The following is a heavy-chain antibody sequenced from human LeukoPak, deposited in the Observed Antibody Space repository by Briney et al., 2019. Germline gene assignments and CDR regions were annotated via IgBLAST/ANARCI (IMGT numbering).Heavy chain of an antibody. CDR3: AKGGDPAFFDY. Sequence: GGSLRLSCAASGFTFSTYWMHWVRQAPGKGLLWVPRINDDGSSTTYADFVKGRFTISRDNAKNRLYLEMNSLRAEDTAVYYCAKGGDPAFFDYWGQGTLVTVSS. V-gene: IGHV3-74*01. D-gene: IGHD3-16*01. J-gene: IGHJ4*02. CDR2: INDDGSST. CDR1: GFTFSTYW.